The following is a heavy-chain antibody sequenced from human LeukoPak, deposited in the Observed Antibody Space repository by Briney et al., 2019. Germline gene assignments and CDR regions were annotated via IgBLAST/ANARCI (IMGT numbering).Heavy chain of an antibody. J-gene: IGHJ4*02. CDR3: ARDPGSSGYTPPDFDY. CDR1: GYTFTSYA. V-gene: IGHV1-46*01. CDR2: INPSGGST. D-gene: IGHD3-22*01. Sequence: ASVKVSCKASGYTFTSYAMHWVRQAPGQGLEWMGIINPSGGSTSYAQKFQGRVTMTRDTSTSTVYMELSSLRSEDTAVYYCARDPGSSGYTPPDFDYWGQGTLVTVSS.